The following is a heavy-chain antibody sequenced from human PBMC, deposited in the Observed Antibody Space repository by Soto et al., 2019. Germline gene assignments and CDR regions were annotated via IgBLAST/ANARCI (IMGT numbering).Heavy chain of an antibody. D-gene: IGHD3-10*01. J-gene: IGHJ6*02. Sequence: EVQLVESGGGLIQPGGSLRLSCAASGLTVSRNYMSWVRQAPGKGLEWVSVMYSGGSTYYADSVKGRFTLSRDNSKNTLYLQMNSLRVEDTAVYYCAREALSMVRGLNGMDVWGQGTTVSVSS. CDR3: AREALSMVRGLNGMDV. CDR1: GLTVSRNY. V-gene: IGHV3-53*01. CDR2: MYSGGST.